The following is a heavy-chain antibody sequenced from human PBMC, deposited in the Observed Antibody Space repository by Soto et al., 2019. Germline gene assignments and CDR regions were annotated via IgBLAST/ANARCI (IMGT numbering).Heavy chain of an antibody. D-gene: IGHD2-15*01. CDR1: GGSISSYY. V-gene: IGHV4-59*01. CDR3: AGEDIVGMDV. Sequence: QVQLQESGPGLVKPSETLSLTCTVSGGSISSYYWSWIRQPPGKGLEWLGYIYYSGSTNYNPSLKSRVTISLDTSKNQFSLKLSSVTAADTAVYYCAGEDIVGMDVWGQGTTVTVSS. CDR2: IYYSGST. J-gene: IGHJ6*02.